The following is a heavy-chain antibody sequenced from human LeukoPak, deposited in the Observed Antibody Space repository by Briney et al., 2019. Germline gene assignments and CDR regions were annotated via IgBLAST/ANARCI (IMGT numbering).Heavy chain of an antibody. CDR1: GFTFDDYA. V-gene: IGHV3-9*01. CDR3: ARDLEGYYDSSGTNWFDP. CDR2: ISWNSGSI. J-gene: IGHJ5*02. D-gene: IGHD3-22*01. Sequence: GGSLRLSCAASGFTFDDYAMHWVRQAPGKGLEWVSGISWNSGSIGYADSVKGRFTISRDNAKNSLYLQMNSLRAEDTAVYYCARDLEGYYDSSGTNWFDPWGQGTLVTVSS.